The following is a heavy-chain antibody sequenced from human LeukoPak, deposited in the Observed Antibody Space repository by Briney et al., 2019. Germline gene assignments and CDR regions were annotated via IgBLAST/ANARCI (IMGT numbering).Heavy chain of an antibody. CDR2: IYYSGST. J-gene: IGHJ4*02. D-gene: IGHD6-13*01. CDR1: GGSISSSSYY. Sequence: SETLSLTCTVSGGSISSSSYYWGWIRQPPGKGLEWIGSIYYSGSTYYNPSLKSRVTISVDTSKNQFSLKLSSVTAADTAVYYCARILHFSSWLDYWGQGTLVTVSS. V-gene: IGHV4-39*07. CDR3: ARILHFSSWLDY.